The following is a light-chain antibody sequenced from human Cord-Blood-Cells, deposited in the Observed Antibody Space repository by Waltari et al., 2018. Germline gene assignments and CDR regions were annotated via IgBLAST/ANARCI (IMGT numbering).Light chain of an antibody. V-gene: IGLV2-8*01. Sequence: QSALTQPPSASGSPGQSVTISCTGTSSDVGGYNNVSWYQQHPGKAPKLMIYEVSTRPSGFPDRFSGSKSGNTASLTVSGLQAEDEADYYCSSYAGSNNLVFGGGTKLTVL. CDR1: SSDVGGYNN. J-gene: IGLJ2*01. CDR2: EVS. CDR3: SSYAGSNNLV.